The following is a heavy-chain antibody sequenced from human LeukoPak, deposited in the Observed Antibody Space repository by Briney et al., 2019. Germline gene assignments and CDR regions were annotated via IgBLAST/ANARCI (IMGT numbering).Heavy chain of an antibody. Sequence: SETLSLTCTVSGGSISSYYWSWIRQPPGKGLEWIGYIYYSGSTNYNPSLKSRVTISVDTSKNQFSLKLRSVTAADTAVYYCAREKYYYDSSGYRDYMDVWGKGTTVTVSS. J-gene: IGHJ6*03. V-gene: IGHV4-59*01. CDR3: AREKYYYDSSGYRDYMDV. CDR1: GGSISSYY. CDR2: IYYSGST. D-gene: IGHD3-22*01.